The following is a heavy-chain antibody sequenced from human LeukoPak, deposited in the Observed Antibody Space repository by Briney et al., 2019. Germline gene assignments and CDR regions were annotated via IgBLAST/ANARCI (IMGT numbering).Heavy chain of an antibody. J-gene: IGHJ5*02. CDR3: ARDWGSSSWHGNH. V-gene: IGHV3-23*01. CDR2: VSGSGGST. Sequence: GGSLRLSCAASGFIFSSYAMSWVRQAPGKGLEWVSAVSGSGGSTYYADSVKGRFTISRDNSKNTLYLQMNSLRAEDTAVYYCARDWGSSSWHGNHWGQGTLVTVSS. CDR1: GFIFSSYA. D-gene: IGHD6-13*01.